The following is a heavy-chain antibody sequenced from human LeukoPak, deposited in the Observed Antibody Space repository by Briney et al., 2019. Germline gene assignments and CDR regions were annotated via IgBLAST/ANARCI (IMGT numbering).Heavy chain of an antibody. CDR2: INYSGTT. V-gene: IGHV4-31*03. Sequence: PSETLSLTCTVSGSSISSGGYYCSWIRQHPGKGLEWIGYINYSGTTYYNPSLESRVTISVDTSKNQFSLKLSSVTAADTAVYYCASRDGVRAGYFDDWGQGTLVTVSS. D-gene: IGHD3-10*01. CDR1: GSSISSGGYY. CDR3: ASRDGVRAGYFDD. J-gene: IGHJ4*02.